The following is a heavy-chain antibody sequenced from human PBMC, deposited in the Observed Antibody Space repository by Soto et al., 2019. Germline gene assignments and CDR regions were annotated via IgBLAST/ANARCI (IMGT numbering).Heavy chain of an antibody. CDR1: GGSISSSTYY. CDR3: ARHVRGSGRLTDFDY. J-gene: IGHJ4*02. CDR2: IFYSGST. Sequence: QLQLQESGPGLVKPSETLSLTCTVSGGSISSSTYYWGWIRQPPGKGLEWIGTIFYSGSTYYNPSLKSRVTISVDTSKNHFSLRLSSVTAADTAVYYCARHVRGSGRLTDFDYWGQGTLVTVSS. D-gene: IGHD3-10*01. V-gene: IGHV4-39*01.